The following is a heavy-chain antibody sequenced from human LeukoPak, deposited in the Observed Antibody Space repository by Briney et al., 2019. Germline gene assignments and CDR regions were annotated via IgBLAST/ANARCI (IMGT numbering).Heavy chain of an antibody. Sequence: SETLSLTCTVSGGSISSYYWSWIRQPPGKGLEWIGYIYYSGSTNYNPSLKSRVTISVDTSKNQFPLKLSSVTAADTAVYYCARARGSLPDYWGQGTLVTVSS. V-gene: IGHV4-59*01. J-gene: IGHJ4*02. CDR1: GGSISSYY. D-gene: IGHD3-10*01. CDR2: IYYSGST. CDR3: ARARGSLPDY.